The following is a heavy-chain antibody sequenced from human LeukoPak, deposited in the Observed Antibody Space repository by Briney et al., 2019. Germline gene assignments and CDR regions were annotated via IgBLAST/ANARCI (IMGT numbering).Heavy chain of an antibody. V-gene: IGHV3-7*01. Sequence: GGSLRLSCAASGFTFSSSWMSWVRQAPGKGLEWVANIREDGNEQHYGDSVKGRYAISRDNAKTSLYLQMNSLRVEDTAVYYCATPTAYYPFDYSGQGTLVTVSS. CDR3: ATPTAYYPFDY. D-gene: IGHD3-22*01. CDR1: GFTFSSSW. J-gene: IGHJ4*02. CDR2: IREDGNEQ.